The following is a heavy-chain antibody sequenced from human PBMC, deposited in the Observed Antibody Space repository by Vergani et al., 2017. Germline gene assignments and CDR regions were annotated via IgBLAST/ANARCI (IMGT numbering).Heavy chain of an antibody. CDR1: GGSISSYY. CDR2: IYYSGST. CDR3: ARAHDRWYHTGFDD. D-gene: IGHD4-23*01. Sequence: QVQLQESGPGLVKPSETLSLTCTVSGGSISSYYWSWIRQPPGKGLEWIGYIYYSGSTNYNPSLKSRVTISVDTSKNQFSLKLSSVTAADTAVYYCARAHDRWYHTGFDDGGQGTLVTVSS. J-gene: IGHJ4*02. V-gene: IGHV4-59*01.